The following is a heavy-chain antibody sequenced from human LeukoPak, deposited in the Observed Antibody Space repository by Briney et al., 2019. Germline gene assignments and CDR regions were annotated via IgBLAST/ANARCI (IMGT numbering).Heavy chain of an antibody. CDR1: GFTFSSYA. D-gene: IGHD3-22*01. CDR2: ISGSGGST. J-gene: IGHJ4*02. Sequence: HTGGSLRLSCAASGFTFSSYAMSWVRQAPGKGLEWVSAISGSGGSTYYADSVKGRFTISRDNSKNTLCLQMNSLRAEDTAVYYCARVWDYDSSGYRGGMGYWGQGTLVTVSS. V-gene: IGHV3-23*01. CDR3: ARVWDYDSSGYRGGMGY.